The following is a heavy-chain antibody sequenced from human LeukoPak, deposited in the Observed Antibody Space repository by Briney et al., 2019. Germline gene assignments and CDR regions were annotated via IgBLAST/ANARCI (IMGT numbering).Heavy chain of an antibody. Sequence: GGSLRLSCAASGFTFSSYETNWVRQAPGKGLEWLSYISSSGSTKYYAGSLKGRFTISRDNAKNSLYLQMNSLRAEDTAVYYCARDGGHSAVAGDYFDCWGQGTLVTVSS. D-gene: IGHD6-19*01. CDR2: ISSSGSTK. J-gene: IGHJ4*02. V-gene: IGHV3-48*03. CDR3: ARDGGHSAVAGDYFDC. CDR1: GFTFSSYE.